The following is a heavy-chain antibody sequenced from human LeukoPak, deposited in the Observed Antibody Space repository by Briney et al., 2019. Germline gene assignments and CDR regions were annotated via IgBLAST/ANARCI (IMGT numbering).Heavy chain of an antibody. CDR2: IRYDGINK. D-gene: IGHD3-3*01. Sequence: GGSLRLSCAASGFTFSGYGIHWVRQAPGKGLEWVAFIRYDGINKYYADSVRGRFTISRDNSKNTLYLQMNSLRAEDTAVYYCAKDLPLRGDFWSGYLADWGQGTLVTVSS. CDR1: GFTFSGYG. V-gene: IGHV3-30*02. CDR3: AKDLPLRGDFWSGYLAD. J-gene: IGHJ4*02.